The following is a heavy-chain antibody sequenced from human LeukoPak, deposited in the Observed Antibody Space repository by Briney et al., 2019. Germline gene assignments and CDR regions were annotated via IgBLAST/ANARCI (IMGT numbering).Heavy chain of an antibody. V-gene: IGHV4-59*11. CDR3: ARVRSGAATNAFDY. D-gene: IGHD2-8*01. Sequence: KPSETLSLTCTVSGGSISGHYWSWIRQPPGRGLEWIGYIFYSGRTDYNPSLKSRVTMSVDTSKNQFSLQLRSVTAADTAVYYCARVRSGAATNAFDYCGQGTLVTVSS. J-gene: IGHJ4*02. CDR2: IFYSGRT. CDR1: GGSISGHY.